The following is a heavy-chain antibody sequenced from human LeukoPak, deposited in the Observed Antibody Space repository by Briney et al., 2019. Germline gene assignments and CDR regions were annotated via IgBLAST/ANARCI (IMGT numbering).Heavy chain of an antibody. Sequence: SETLSLTCTVSGGSISSYYWSWIRQPPGKGLEWIGYIYYSGSTNYNPSLKSRVTISVDTSKNQFSLKLTSVSAADTAVYYCARPRYNWNYYFDYWGQGTLVTVSS. J-gene: IGHJ4*02. CDR2: IYYSGST. D-gene: IGHD1-7*01. V-gene: IGHV4-59*08. CDR1: GGSISSYY. CDR3: ARPRYNWNYYFDY.